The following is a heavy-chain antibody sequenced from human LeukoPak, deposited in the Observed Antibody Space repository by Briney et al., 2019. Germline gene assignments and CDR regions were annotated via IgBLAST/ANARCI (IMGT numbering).Heavy chain of an antibody. CDR1: GFTFSSYA. CDR2: ISGSGDST. J-gene: IGHJ4*02. V-gene: IGHV3-23*01. Sequence: GGSLRLSCAASGFTFSSYAMSWVRQAPGKGLGWVSAISGSGDSTYYADSVKGRFTISRDNSKNTLYLQMNSLGAEDTAVYYCAKAGGITIFGIVNPHFDYRGQGTLVTVSS. D-gene: IGHD3-3*01. CDR3: AKAGGITIFGIVNPHFDY.